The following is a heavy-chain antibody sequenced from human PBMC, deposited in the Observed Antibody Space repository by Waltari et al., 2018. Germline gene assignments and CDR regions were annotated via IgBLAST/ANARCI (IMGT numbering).Heavy chain of an antibody. CDR2: ISCSGDSV. D-gene: IGHD6-6*01. Sequence: EVKLLQSGGDLVQPGGSLRLSCAASGFAFSNYAMDWVRQAPGEGLEWVSSISCSGDSVDSADSVKGRFTTSRDNSKNIMYLQMNSLRVEDTALYYCEVSSSSFGNYWGQGALVTVSS. J-gene: IGHJ4*02. CDR1: GFAFSNYA. CDR3: EVSSSSFGNY. V-gene: IGHV3-23*01.